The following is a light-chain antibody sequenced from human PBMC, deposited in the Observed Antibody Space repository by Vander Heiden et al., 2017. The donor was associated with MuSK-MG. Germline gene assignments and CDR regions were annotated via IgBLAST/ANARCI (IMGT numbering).Light chain of an antibody. CDR2: FCS. J-gene: IGLJ2*01. V-gene: IGLV2-11*01. Sequence: QAAPTQPRSVSVSPGQSGTISCTGTSSDVGGYNYVSWYQQQPGKAPTLMLYFCSKRPSGVPDRCSCSTSGNTASPITTGLQAEDEADYYCCSSADSYTFGVVFGGGTKLTVL. CDR3: CSSADSYTFGVV. CDR1: SSDVGGYNY.